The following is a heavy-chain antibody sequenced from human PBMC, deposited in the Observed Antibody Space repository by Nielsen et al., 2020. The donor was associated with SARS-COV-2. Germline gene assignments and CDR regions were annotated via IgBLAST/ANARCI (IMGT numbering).Heavy chain of an antibody. J-gene: IGHJ4*02. Sequence: ASVKVSCKVSGYTLTELSMHWVRQAPGKGLERMGGFDPEDGETIYAQKFQGRVTMTEDTSTDTAYMELSSLRSEDTAVYYCARPGKYYYGSGSSQFDYWGQGTLVTVSS. CDR2: FDPEDGET. D-gene: IGHD3-10*01. CDR3: ARPGKYYYGSGSSQFDY. CDR1: GYTLTELS. V-gene: IGHV1-24*01.